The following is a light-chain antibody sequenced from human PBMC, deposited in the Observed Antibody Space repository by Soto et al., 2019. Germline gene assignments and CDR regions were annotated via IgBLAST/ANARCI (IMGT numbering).Light chain of an antibody. J-gene: IGKJ5*01. Sequence: EIVLTQSPATLSLSPGERATLSCRASQSVSSSYLAWYQQKPGQAPRLLIYDASNRATGIPARFSGSGSGTDFTLTISSLEPEDFATYYCQQLNSYPITFGQGTRLEIK. CDR3: QQLNSYPIT. CDR1: QSVSSSY. CDR2: DAS. V-gene: IGKV3-11*01.